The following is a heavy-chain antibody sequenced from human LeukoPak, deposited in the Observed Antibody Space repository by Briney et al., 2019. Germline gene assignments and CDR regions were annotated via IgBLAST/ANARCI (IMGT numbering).Heavy chain of an antibody. V-gene: IGHV3-48*03. CDR2: ISSRGSTI. Sequence: HPGGSLRLSCAASGFTFSSYAMNWVRQAPGKGLECVSYISSRGSTIYYADSVKGRFTISRDNAKNSLYLQMNSLRAEDTAVYYCARSARWSFDLWGRGTLATVSS. CDR3: ARSARWSFDL. J-gene: IGHJ2*01. CDR1: GFTFSSYA.